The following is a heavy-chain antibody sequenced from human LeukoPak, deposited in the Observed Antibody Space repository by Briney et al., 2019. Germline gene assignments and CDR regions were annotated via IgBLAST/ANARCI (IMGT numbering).Heavy chain of an antibody. J-gene: IGHJ4*02. Sequence: GGSLRLSCAASGFTFSSYVMSWVRQAPGKGLEWVSTISTSGDSTYYADSVKGRFTISRDNSRNTLYLQMNSLRAEDTAVYYCAKDRDYYGSGTYSVFDYWGRGTLVTVSS. D-gene: IGHD3-10*01. CDR1: GFTFSSYV. V-gene: IGHV3-23*01. CDR2: ISTSGDST. CDR3: AKDRDYYGSGTYSVFDY.